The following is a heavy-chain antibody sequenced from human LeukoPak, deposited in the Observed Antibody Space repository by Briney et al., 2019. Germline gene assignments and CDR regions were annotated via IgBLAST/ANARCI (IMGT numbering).Heavy chain of an antibody. J-gene: IGHJ4*02. CDR1: GFTFSSYA. CDR3: ARGRYCSSISCRTELDY. CDR2: ISYDGSNK. V-gene: IGHV3-30*04. D-gene: IGHD2-2*01. Sequence: GGSLRLSCAASGFTFSSYAMHWVRQAPGKGLEWVAVISYDGSNKYYADSVKGRFTISRDNSKNTPYLQMNSLRAEDTAVYYCARGRYCSSISCRTELDYWGQGTLVTVSS.